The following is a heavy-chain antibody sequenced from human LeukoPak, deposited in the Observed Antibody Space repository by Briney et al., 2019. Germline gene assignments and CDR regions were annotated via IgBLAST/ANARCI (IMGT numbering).Heavy chain of an antibody. Sequence: GGSLRLSCAASGFTFSSYWMSWVRQAPGKGLEWVSGISGSGGSRDYADSVKGRFTISRDNSKNTLYLQMNGLRAGDTAVYFCATDISNWYFDYWGQGTLVTVSS. CDR1: GFTFSSYW. D-gene: IGHD6-13*01. V-gene: IGHV3-23*01. CDR3: ATDISNWYFDY. CDR2: ISGSGGSR. J-gene: IGHJ4*02.